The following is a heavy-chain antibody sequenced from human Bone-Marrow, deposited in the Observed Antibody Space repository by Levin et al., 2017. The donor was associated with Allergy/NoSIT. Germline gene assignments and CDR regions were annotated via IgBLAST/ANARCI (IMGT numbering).Heavy chain of an antibody. CDR3: AHHGGVWELLRH. Sequence: GGSLRLSCAASGFTFSGSAMSWVRQAPAKGLEWVSGISGSGDDTYYADSVKGRFIISRDNSKNTVYLQITGLKADDTAVYYCAHHGGVWELLRHWGQGTRVTVSS. CDR2: ISGSGDDT. V-gene: IGHV3-23*01. D-gene: IGHD1-26*01. J-gene: IGHJ1*01. CDR1: GFTFSGSA.